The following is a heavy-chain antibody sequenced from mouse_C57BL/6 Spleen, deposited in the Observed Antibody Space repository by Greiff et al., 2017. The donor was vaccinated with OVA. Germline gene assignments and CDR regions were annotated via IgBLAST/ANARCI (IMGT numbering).Heavy chain of an antibody. D-gene: IGHD4-1*01. CDR2: ISYDGSN. J-gene: IGHJ4*01. Sequence: EVKLVESGPGLVKPSQSLSLTCSVTGYSITSGYYWNWIRQFPGNKLEWMGYISYDGSNNYNPSLKNRISITRDTSKNQFFLKLNSVTTEDTATYYCARANWDGGYAMDYWGQGTSVTVSS. V-gene: IGHV3-6*01. CDR3: ARANWDGGYAMDY. CDR1: GYSITSGYY.